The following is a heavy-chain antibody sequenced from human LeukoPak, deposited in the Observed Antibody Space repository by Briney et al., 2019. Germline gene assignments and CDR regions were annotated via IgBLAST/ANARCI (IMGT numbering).Heavy chain of an antibody. CDR2: INPNSGGT. J-gene: IGHJ5*02. CDR3: ARASMVRGVIAEGDWFAP. Sequence: ASVKVSCKASGYTFTGYYMHWVRQAPGQGLEWMGWINPNSGGTNYAQKFQGWVTMTRDTSISTAYMELSRLRSDDTAVYYCARASMVRGVIAEGDWFAPWGQGTLVTVSS. V-gene: IGHV1-2*04. CDR1: GYTFTGYY. D-gene: IGHD3-10*01.